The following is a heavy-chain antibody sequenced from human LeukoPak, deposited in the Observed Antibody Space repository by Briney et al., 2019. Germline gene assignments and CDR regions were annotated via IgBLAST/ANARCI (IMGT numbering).Heavy chain of an antibody. CDR2: IYGGGDT. V-gene: IGHV3-66*02. CDR3: ASFDSEKPVSGSSQFDY. Sequence: PGGSLRLSCAASGFSVSYNYMNWVRQAPGKGLGWVSVIYGGGDTYHADSVKGRFTISSDLSKNTLYLEMNSLRPEDTAVYYCASFDSEKPVSGSSQFDYWGQGTLVTVSS. CDR1: GFSVSYNY. J-gene: IGHJ4*02. D-gene: IGHD3-10*01.